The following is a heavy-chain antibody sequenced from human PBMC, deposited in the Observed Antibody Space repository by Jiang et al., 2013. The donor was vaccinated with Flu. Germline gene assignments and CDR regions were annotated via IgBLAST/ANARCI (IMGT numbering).Heavy chain of an antibody. CDR1: GDSIRSYY. D-gene: IGHD6-6*01. Sequence: LLKPSETLSLTCNVSGDSIRSYYWSWIRQPAGKGLEWIGRIYTSGRTEYNPSLKSRVTMSLDTSKNQFSLNLSSVTAAEAAVYYCARDKFATRNGMDVWGQGTTVTVSS. J-gene: IGHJ6*02. CDR3: ARDKFATRNGMDV. CDR2: IYTSGRT. V-gene: IGHV4-4*07.